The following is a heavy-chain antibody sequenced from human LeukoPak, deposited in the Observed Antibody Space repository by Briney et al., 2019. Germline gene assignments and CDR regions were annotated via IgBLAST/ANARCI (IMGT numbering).Heavy chain of an antibody. CDR3: ARGRGYSGYDTTDY. V-gene: IGHV4-34*01. CDR2: INHSGST. CDR1: GGSFSGYY. J-gene: IGHJ4*02. D-gene: IGHD5-12*01. Sequence: SETLSLTCALYGGSFSGYYWSWIRQPPGKGLEWIGEINHSGSTNYNPSLKSRVTISVDTSKNQCSLKLSSVTAADTAVYYCARGRGYSGYDTTDYWGQGTLVTVSS.